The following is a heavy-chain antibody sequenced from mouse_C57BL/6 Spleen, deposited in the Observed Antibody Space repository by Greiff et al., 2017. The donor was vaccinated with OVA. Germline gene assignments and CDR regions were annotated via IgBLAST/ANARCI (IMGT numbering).Heavy chain of an antibody. J-gene: IGHJ1*03. V-gene: IGHV1-69*01. Sequence: QVQLQQPGAELVMPGASVKLSCKASGYTFTSYWMHWVKQRPGQGLEWIGEIDPSDSYTNYNQKFKGKSTLTVDKSSSTAYMQLSSLTSEDSAVYYCARWHYGSSRYFDVWGTGTTVTVSS. CDR1: GYTFTSYW. CDR2: IDPSDSYT. CDR3: ARWHYGSSRYFDV. D-gene: IGHD1-1*01.